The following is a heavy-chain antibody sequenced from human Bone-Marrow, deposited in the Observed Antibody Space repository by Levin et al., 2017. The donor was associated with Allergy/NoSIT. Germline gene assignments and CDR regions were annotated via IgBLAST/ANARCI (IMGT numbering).Heavy chain of an antibody. D-gene: IGHD4-11*01. CDR3: AHSRRVGSNFPLDYYYYYMDV. J-gene: IGHJ6*03. V-gene: IGHV2-5*02. CDR2: IYWDDDK. CDR1: GFSLSTSGVG. Sequence: GSGPTLVKPTQTLTLTCTFSGFSLSTSGVGVGWIRQPPGKALEWLALIYWDDDKRYSPSLKSRLTITKDTSKNQVVLTMTNMDPVDTATYYCAHSRRVGSNFPLDYYYYYMDVWGKGTTVTVSS.